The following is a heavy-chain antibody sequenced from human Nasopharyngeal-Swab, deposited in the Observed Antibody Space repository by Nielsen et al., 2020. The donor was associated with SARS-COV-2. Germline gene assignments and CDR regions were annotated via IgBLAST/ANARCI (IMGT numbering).Heavy chain of an antibody. J-gene: IGHJ4*02. CDR3: ARPLTGYYSFDY. CDR2: ISYDGSNK. V-gene: IGHV3-30*04. D-gene: IGHD3-9*01. Sequence: GESLKISCAASGFTFSSYAMHWVRQAPGKGLEWVAVISYDGSNKYYADSVKGRFTISRDNSKNTLYLQMNSLRAEDTAVYYCARPLTGYYSFDYWGQGTLVTVSS. CDR1: GFTFSSYA.